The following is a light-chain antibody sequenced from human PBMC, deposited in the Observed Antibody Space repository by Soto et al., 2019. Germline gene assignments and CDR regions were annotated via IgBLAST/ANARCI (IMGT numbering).Light chain of an antibody. CDR2: GAT. V-gene: IGKV3-15*01. CDR1: PSIDNN. CDR3: QQYNNWPRT. J-gene: IGKJ1*01. Sequence: EVVLTQSPGTLSLSPGERATLSCRASPSIDNNYLAWYQQKPGQAPRLLIHGATTRATGIPARFSGSGSGTEFTLTISSLQSEDFAVYYCQQYNNWPRTFGQGTKV.